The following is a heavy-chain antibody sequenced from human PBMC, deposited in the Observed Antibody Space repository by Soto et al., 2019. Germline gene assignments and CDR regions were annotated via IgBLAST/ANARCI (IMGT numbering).Heavy chain of an antibody. CDR3: ASTLDV. V-gene: IGHV3-30-3*01. CDR1: GFTFSSYA. Sequence: PGGSLRLSCAASGFTFSSYAMHWVRQAPGKGLEWVAVISYDGSNKYYADSVKGRFTISRDSSKNTLYLQMNSLRADDTAVYYCASTLDVWGQGTTVTVSS. J-gene: IGHJ6*02. CDR2: ISYDGSNK.